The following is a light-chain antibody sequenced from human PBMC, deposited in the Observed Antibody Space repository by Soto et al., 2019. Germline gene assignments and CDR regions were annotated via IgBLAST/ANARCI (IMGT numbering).Light chain of an antibody. CDR2: DAS. J-gene: IGKJ1*01. CDR3: LQVANFPRT. CDR1: QSVGSN. Sequence: EIVMTQSPATLSVSPGERVTLSCRARQSVGSNLAWYQQTPGQAPRVVIYDASTRATVIPARFSGSGSGTEFTLTISSLQSEDFAVYYCLQVANFPRTFGQGTKVEV. V-gene: IGKV3-15*01.